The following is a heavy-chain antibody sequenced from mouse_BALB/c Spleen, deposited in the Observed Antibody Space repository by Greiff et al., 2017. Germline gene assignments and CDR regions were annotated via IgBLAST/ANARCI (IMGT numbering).Heavy chain of an antibody. CDR1: GYTFTSYW. D-gene: IGHD2-2*01. CDR3: ARSNYGYLYAMDY. Sequence: VQLQQSGAELAKPGASVKMSCKASGYTFTSYWMHWVKQRPGQGLEWIGYINPSTGYTEYNQKFKDKATLTADKSSSTAYMQLSSLTSEDSAVYYCARSNYGYLYAMDYWGQGTSVTVSS. J-gene: IGHJ4*01. V-gene: IGHV1-7*01. CDR2: INPSTGYT.